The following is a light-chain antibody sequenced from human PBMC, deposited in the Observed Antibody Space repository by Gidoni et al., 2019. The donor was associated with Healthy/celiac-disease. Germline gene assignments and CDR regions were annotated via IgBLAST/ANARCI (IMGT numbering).Light chain of an antibody. Sequence: EIVLTQSPRTLSLSPGERATLSCRAIQSVSSSYLAWYQQKSGQAPRLLIYGASSRATVIPDRFSGSGSGTDFTLTISRLETEDFAVYYCQQYGSSLSLTFGGGTKGEIK. J-gene: IGKJ4*01. CDR1: QSVSSSY. CDR2: GAS. CDR3: QQYGSSLSLT. V-gene: IGKV3-20*01.